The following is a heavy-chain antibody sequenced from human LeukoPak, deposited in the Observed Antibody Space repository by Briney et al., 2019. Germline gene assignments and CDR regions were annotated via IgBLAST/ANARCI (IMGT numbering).Heavy chain of an antibody. V-gene: IGHV1-8*03. Sequence: ASVKVSCKASGYTFTSYDINWVRQATGQGLEWMGWMNPNSGNTGYAQKFQGRVTITRNTSISTAYMELSSLRSEDTAVYYCARGLGTAVTIFGVVIMRELKSYYMDVWGKGTTVTVSS. J-gene: IGHJ6*03. CDR2: MNPNSGNT. CDR1: GYTFTSYD. D-gene: IGHD3-3*01. CDR3: ARGLGTAVTIFGVVIMRELKSYYMDV.